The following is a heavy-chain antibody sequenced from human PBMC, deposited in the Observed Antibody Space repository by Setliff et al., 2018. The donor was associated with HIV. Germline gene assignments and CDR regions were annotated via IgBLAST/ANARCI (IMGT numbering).Heavy chain of an antibody. CDR3: TRDRGRPDSFDI. CDR1: GFTFSSYW. J-gene: IGHJ3*02. CDR2: IKQDGSGT. D-gene: IGHD1-26*01. Sequence: PGGSLRLSCAASGFTFSSYWMSWVRQAPGKGLEWVANIKQDGSGTKYADSVKGRFTMSRDNAKNTLYLQMNSLRAEDTALYFCTRDRGRPDSFDIWGQGTMVTVSS. V-gene: IGHV3-7*01.